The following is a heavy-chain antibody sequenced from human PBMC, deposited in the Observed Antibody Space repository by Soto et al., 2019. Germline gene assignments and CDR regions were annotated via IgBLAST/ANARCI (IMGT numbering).Heavy chain of an antibody. Sequence: SETLSLTCTVSGGSIRSYCWSWIRQPPGKGLEWIGYIFYSGTTIYNPSPRSRVTMSLDTSNNQVSLHLRSVTAADTAVYYCARDPAPLAVAGAHYFDSWGQGTLVTVS. J-gene: IGHJ4*02. CDR2: IFYSGTT. D-gene: IGHD6-19*01. CDR1: GGSIRSYC. CDR3: ARDPAPLAVAGAHYFDS. V-gene: IGHV4-59*01.